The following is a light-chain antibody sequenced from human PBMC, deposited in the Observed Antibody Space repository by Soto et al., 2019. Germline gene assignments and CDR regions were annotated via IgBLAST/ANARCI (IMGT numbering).Light chain of an antibody. CDR2: SAS. J-gene: IGKJ5*01. Sequence: IQLTQSPSSLSASVGDRVTITCQASRGISSYLAWYQQKPGKPPKLLVYSASTLQSGVPSRFSGSGSGLDFTLTIGSLQPEDSATYFCQQLNSYPQTFGQGTRLEIK. CDR3: QQLNSYPQT. V-gene: IGKV1-9*01. CDR1: RGISSY.